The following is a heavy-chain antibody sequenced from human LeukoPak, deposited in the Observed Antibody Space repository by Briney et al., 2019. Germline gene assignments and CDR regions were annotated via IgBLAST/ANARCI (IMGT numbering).Heavy chain of an antibody. CDR2: IYTSGST. CDR1: GGSISSYY. D-gene: IGHD3-22*01. Sequence: PSETLSLTCTVSGGSISSYYWSWIRQPAGKGLEWIGRIYTSGSTNYNPSLKSRVTMSVDTSKNQFSLKLSSVTAADTAVYYCARSSRDYYDSSGVVNFDYWGQGTPVTVSS. V-gene: IGHV4-4*07. CDR3: ARSSRDYYDSSGVVNFDY. J-gene: IGHJ4*02.